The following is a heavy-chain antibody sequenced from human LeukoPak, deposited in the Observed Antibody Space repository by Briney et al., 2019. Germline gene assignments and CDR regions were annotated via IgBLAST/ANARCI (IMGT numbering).Heavy chain of an antibody. CDR1: GFTFRSYG. J-gene: IGHJ4*02. CDR2: FHTDGNI. D-gene: IGHD3-10*01. Sequence: PGRSLRLSCAASGFTFRSYGMHWVRQAPGKGLEWVSLFHTDGNIYYADSVKGRFTISRDDSKNAVYLQMNSLRAEDTAVYYCAKGRGGDWGQGTLVTVSS. V-gene: IGHV3-NL1*01. CDR3: AKGRGGD.